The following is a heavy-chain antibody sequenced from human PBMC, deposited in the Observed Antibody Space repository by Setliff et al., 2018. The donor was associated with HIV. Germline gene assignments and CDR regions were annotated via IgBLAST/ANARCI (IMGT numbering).Heavy chain of an antibody. V-gene: IGHV4-4*02. D-gene: IGHD3-22*01. J-gene: IGHJ4*02. CDR3: GGNGYYSIDY. CDR2: IYHSGST. CDR1: GGSISSNW. Sequence: SETLSLTCAVSGGSISSNWWSWVRQSPGKGLEWIGEIYHSGSTHYNPYLQSRVTISVDKSKSQLPLKLNSVTAADTAVYYCGGNGYYSIDYWGQGTLVTVSS.